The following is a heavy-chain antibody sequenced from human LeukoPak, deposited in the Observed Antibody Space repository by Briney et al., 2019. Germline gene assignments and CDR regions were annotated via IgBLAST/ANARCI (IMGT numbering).Heavy chain of an antibody. Sequence: GGSLRLSCAASGFTFSNAWMSWVRQAPGKGLEWVGRLKSKTDGGTTDYAAPVKGRFTISSDDSKNTLYLQMNRLETEDTAVYYCTTDPWGGSYYFDYWGQGTLVTVSS. CDR2: LKSKTDGGTT. V-gene: IGHV3-15*01. CDR3: TTDPWGGSYYFDY. D-gene: IGHD1-26*01. CDR1: GFTFSNAW. J-gene: IGHJ4*02.